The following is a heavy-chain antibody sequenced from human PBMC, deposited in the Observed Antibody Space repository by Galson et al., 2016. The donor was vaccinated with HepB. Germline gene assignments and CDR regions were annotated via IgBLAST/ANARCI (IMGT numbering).Heavy chain of an antibody. CDR2: ISAHSGNT. Sequence: VKVSCKASGYTFTTSGISWVRQAPGQGLEWMGWISAHSGNTNYAQKFQGRLTLTKDTSASTVYMELRSLRFDDTAMYYCARDRDAALDYWGQGALVTVSS. CDR1: GYTFTTSG. CDR3: ARDRDAALDY. J-gene: IGHJ4*02. V-gene: IGHV1-18*01. D-gene: IGHD6-13*01.